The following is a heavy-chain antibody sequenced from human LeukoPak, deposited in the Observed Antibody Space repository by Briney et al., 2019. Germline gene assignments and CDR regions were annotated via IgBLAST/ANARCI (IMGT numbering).Heavy chain of an antibody. V-gene: IGHV4-39*07. CDR2: IYYSGST. CDR1: GGSISSSSYY. CDR3: ARVEYYGSGRFDY. Sequence: SETLSLTCTVSGGSISSSSYYWGWIRQPPGKGLEWIGSIYYSGSTYYNPSLKSRVTISVDTSKNQFSLKLSSVTAADTAVYYCARVEYYGSGRFDYWGQGTWSPSPQ. D-gene: IGHD3-10*01. J-gene: IGHJ4*02.